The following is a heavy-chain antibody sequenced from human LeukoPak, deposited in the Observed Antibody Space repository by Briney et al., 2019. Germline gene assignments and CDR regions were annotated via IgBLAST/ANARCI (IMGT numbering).Heavy chain of an antibody. D-gene: IGHD5-18*01. CDR1: GFSFSTYY. CDR2: IKEDGSEK. J-gene: IGHJ3*01. V-gene: IGHV3-7*01. Sequence: QPGGSLRLSCAASGFSFSTYYMAWVGQAPGKGLEWVANIKEDGSEKYYVDSVKDRFTISRDNAKNSLYLQMNTLRAEDTAVYYCARGGVDTEWGPGTMVTVSS. CDR3: ARGGVDTE.